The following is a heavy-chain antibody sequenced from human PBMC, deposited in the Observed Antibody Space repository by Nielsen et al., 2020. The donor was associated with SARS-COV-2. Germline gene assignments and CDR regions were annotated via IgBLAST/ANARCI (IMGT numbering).Heavy chain of an antibody. D-gene: IGHD3-3*01. Sequence: SETLSLTCTVSGGSISSSSYYWGWIRQPPGKGLEWIGYIYYSGSTNYNPSLKSRVTISVNTSKNQFSLKLSSVTAADTAVYYCARHEAYYDFWSGYYTGLHYGMDVWGQGTTVTVSS. V-gene: IGHV4-61*05. CDR1: GGSISSSSYY. CDR2: IYYSGST. CDR3: ARHEAYYDFWSGYYTGLHYGMDV. J-gene: IGHJ6*02.